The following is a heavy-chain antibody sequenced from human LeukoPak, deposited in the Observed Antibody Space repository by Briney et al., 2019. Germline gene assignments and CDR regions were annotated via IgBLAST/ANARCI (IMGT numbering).Heavy chain of an antibody. CDR3: ARAPTSGYDTTYFYAMDV. D-gene: IGHD5-12*01. CDR1: GFTFSSYA. V-gene: IGHV3-30-3*01. J-gene: IGHJ6*02. Sequence: GRSLRLSCAASGFTFSSYAMHWVRQAPGEGLEWVAVISYDGNNKYYADSVKGRFTISRDNSKNTLYLQMDSLRAEDTAVYYCARAPTSGYDTTYFYAMDVWGQGTTVTVSS. CDR2: ISYDGNNK.